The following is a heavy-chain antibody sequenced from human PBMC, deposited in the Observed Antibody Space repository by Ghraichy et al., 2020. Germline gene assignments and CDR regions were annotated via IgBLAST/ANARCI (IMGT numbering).Heavy chain of an antibody. J-gene: IGHJ2*01. CDR1: GYTLTELS. D-gene: IGHD3-22*01. V-gene: IGHV1-24*01. Sequence: ASVKVSCKVSGYTLTELSMHWVRQAPGKGLEWMGGFDPEDGETIYAQKFQGRVTMTEDTSTDTAYMELSSLRSEDTAVYYCATGVNYYDSSGYYWWHFDLWGRGTLVTVSS. CDR3: ATGVNYYDSSGYYWWHFDL. CDR2: FDPEDGET.